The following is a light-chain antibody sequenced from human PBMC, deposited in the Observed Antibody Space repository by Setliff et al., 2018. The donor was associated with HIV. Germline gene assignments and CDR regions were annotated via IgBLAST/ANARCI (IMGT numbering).Light chain of an antibody. CDR2: NND. CDR3: AAWDVGLNAFYV. J-gene: IGLJ1*01. CDR1: HSNIGSNT. Sequence: QSVLAQPPSTSGTPGHRVIISCSGSHSNIGSNTVNWFQQLPGTAPKLLIYNNDQRPSGVPDRFSGSKSGTSASSAISGLQSEDEAEYYCAAWDVGLNAFYVFGTGTKVTVL. V-gene: IGLV1-44*01.